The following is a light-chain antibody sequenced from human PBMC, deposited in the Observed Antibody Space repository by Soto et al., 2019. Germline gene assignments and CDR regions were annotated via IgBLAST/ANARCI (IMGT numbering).Light chain of an antibody. Sequence: EIVMTQSPATLSVSPGERATLSCRASQSVSSNLAWYQHKPGQAPRLLLHGASTRATGIPARFSGSGSGTQFTLTISSLQSEDFAVYYCQQYNGWPRTFGQGTKVDIK. J-gene: IGKJ1*01. CDR3: QQYNGWPRT. CDR2: GAS. V-gene: IGKV3-15*01. CDR1: QSVSSN.